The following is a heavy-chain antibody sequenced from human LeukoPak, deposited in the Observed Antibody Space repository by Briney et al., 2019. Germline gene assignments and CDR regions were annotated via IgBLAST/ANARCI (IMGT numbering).Heavy chain of an antibody. CDR3: ARGRGYSYGRNYYFDY. CDR2: ISSSGSTI. D-gene: IGHD5-18*01. V-gene: IGHV3-11*04. CDR1: GFTFSDYY. J-gene: IGHJ4*02. Sequence: PGGSLRLSCAASGFTFSDYYVSWIRQAPGKGLEWVSYISSSGSTIYYADSVKGRFTISRDNAKNPLYLQMNSLRAEDTAVYYCARGRGYSYGRNYYFDYWGQGTLVTVSS.